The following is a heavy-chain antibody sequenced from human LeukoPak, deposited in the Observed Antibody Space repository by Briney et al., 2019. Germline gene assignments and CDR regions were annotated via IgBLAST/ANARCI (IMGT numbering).Heavy chain of an antibody. CDR3: ARGRAYYDFWSGYSSWFDP. CDR1: GGSFSGYY. J-gene: IGHJ5*02. Sequence: PSETLSLTCAVYGGSFSGYYWSWIRQPPGKGLEWIGEINHSGSTNYNPSLKSRVAISVDTSKNQFSLKLGSVTAADTAVYYCARGRAYYDFWSGYSSWFDPWGQGTLVTVSS. V-gene: IGHV4-34*01. D-gene: IGHD3-3*01. CDR2: INHSGST.